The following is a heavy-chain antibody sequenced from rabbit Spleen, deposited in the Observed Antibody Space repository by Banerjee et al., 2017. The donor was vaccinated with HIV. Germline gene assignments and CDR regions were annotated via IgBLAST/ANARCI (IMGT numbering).Heavy chain of an antibody. CDR1: GFSFSYNHY. CDR2: IYSGSGST. CDR3: ARSGYVGGDYTWDL. J-gene: IGHJ3*01. Sequence: QEQLEESGGDLVKPEGSLTLTCTASGFSFSYNHYMCWVRQAPGKGLEWIACIYSGSGSTYYASWAKGRFTISKTSSTTVTLQMTSLTAADTATYFCARSGYVGGDYTWDLWGQGTLVTVS. V-gene: IGHV1S45*01. D-gene: IGHD1-1*01.